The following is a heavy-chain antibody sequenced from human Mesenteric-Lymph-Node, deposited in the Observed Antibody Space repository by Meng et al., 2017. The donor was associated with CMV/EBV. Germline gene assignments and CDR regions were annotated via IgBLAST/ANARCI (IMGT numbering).Heavy chain of an antibody. D-gene: IGHD3/OR15-3a*01. Sequence: GESLKISCAASGFTFSSYAMHWVRQAPGKGLEWVAVISYDGSNKYYADSVKGRFTISRDNSKNTLYLQMNSLRIEDTAVYYCAKDPHAGFWTYGVDVWGPGTTVTVSS. J-gene: IGHJ6*02. CDR3: AKDPHAGFWTYGVDV. V-gene: IGHV3-30*04. CDR2: ISYDGSNK. CDR1: GFTFSSYA.